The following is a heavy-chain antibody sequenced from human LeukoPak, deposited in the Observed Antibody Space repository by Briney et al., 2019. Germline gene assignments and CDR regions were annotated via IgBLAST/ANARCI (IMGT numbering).Heavy chain of an antibody. Sequence: SVKVSCKASGGTFSSYAISWVRQAPGQGLEWMGGIIPIFGTANYAQKFQGRVTITADESTSTAYMELSSLGSEDTAVYYCARDWDWNDERFHNWFDPWGQGTLVTVSS. CDR1: GGTFSSYA. CDR2: IIPIFGTA. J-gene: IGHJ5*02. V-gene: IGHV1-69*13. CDR3: ARDWDWNDERFHNWFDP. D-gene: IGHD1-1*01.